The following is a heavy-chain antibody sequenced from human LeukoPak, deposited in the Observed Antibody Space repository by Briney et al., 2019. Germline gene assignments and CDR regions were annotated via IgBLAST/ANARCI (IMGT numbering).Heavy chain of an antibody. CDR1: GYTFTSYG. V-gene: IGHV1-18*01. D-gene: IGHD2-2*01. J-gene: IGHJ3*02. CDR2: ISAYNGNT. CDR3: AREVVPAAMDAFDI. Sequence: ASVKVSCKSSGYTFTSYGISWVRQAPGQGLEWMGWISAYNGNTNYAQKLQGRVTMTTDTSTSTAYMELRSLRSDDTAVYYCAREVVPAAMDAFDIWGQGTMVTVSS.